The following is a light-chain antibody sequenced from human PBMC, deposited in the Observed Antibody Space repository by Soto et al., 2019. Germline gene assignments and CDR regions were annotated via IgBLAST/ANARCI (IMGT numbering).Light chain of an antibody. J-gene: IGKJ1*01. CDR3: QQYGSLVT. CDR1: QSVSSSY. CDR2: GTS. Sequence: EIVLTQSPGTLSLSPGERATLSCRASQSVSSSYLAWYQHKPGRAPRLLIDGTSSRATGIPDRFSGSGSGTDFTLTISRLEPDDLAVYYCQQYGSLVTFGQGTKVEI. V-gene: IGKV3-20*01.